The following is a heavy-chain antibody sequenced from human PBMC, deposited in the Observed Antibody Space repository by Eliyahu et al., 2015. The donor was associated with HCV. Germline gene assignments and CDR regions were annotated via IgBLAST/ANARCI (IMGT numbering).Heavy chain of an antibody. J-gene: IGHJ4*02. CDR1: GFTFDDYA. D-gene: IGHD6-13*01. CDR3: AKLKYSSSWESPDYFDY. Sequence: EVQLVESGGGFVQPGRSLRLSCAASGFTFDDYAMHWVRQAPGKGLEWVSGISWNSGSIGYADSVKGRFTISRDNAKNSLYLQMNSLRAEDTALYYCAKLKYSSSWESPDYFDYWGQGTLVTVSS. CDR2: ISWNSGSI. V-gene: IGHV3-9*01.